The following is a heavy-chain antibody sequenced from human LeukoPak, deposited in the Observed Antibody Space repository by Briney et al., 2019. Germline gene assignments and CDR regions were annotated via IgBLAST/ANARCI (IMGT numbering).Heavy chain of an antibody. V-gene: IGHV4-4*07. CDR2: IYTSGST. CDR1: GDSISSYY. J-gene: IGHJ6*03. D-gene: IGHD6-13*01. Sequence: SETLSLTCTVSGDSISSYYWSWIRQPAGKGLEWIGRIYTSGSTNYNPSLKSRVTMSVDTSKNQFSLKLSSVTAADTAVYYCARDVTAADYSYYYMDVWGKGTTVTVSS. CDR3: ARDVTAADYSYYYMDV.